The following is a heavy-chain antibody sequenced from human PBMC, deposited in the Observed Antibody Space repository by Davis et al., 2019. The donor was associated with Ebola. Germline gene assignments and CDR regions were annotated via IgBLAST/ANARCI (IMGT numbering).Heavy chain of an antibody. V-gene: IGHV3-30*18. J-gene: IGHJ4*02. Sequence: GESLKISCAASGFTFSRSGMHWVRQAPGKGLEWVAVTSHDGSSNYYAESVRGRFTISRDNSRNTLYLQMDSLRAEDTAVYYCAKDMWGSSAGFGYYFDFWGQGALVIVSS. D-gene: IGHD3-10*01. CDR1: GFTFSRSG. CDR2: TSHDGSSN. CDR3: AKDMWGSSAGFGYYFDF.